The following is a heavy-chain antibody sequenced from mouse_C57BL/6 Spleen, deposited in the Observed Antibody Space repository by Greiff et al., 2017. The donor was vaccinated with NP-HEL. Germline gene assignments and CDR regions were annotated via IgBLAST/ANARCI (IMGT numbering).Heavy chain of an antibody. CDR3: EGRDGYFYWYFDV. CDR1: GFTFSNYW. D-gene: IGHD2-3*01. Sequence: DVKLVESGGGLVQPGGSMKLSCVASGFTFSNYWMNWVRQSPEKGLEWVAQIRLKSDNYATHYAESVKGRFTISRDDSKSSFYLQMNNLRAEDTGIYSCEGRDGYFYWYFDVWGTGTTVTVSS. J-gene: IGHJ1*03. V-gene: IGHV6-3*01. CDR2: IRLKSDNYAT.